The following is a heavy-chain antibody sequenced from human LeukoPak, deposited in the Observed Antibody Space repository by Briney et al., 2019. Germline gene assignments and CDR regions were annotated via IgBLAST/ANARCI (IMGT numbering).Heavy chain of an antibody. CDR2: ISSSSSTI. V-gene: IGHV3-48*01. J-gene: IGHJ6*03. D-gene: IGHD6-13*01. CDR3: ARDRGSSSWPYYYYYMDV. Sequence: PGGSLRLSCAASGFTFSSYDMTWVRQAPGKGLEGVSYISSSSSTIYYADSVKGRFTISRDNSKNTLYLQMNSLRAEDTAVYYCARDRGSSSWPYYYYYMDVWGKGTTVTVSS. CDR1: GFTFSSYD.